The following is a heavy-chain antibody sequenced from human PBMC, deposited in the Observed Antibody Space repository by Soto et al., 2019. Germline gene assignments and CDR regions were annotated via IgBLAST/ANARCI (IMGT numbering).Heavy chain of an antibody. CDR1: GGSISNSY. CDR3: AKDSGYNYGYFRWFDP. D-gene: IGHD5-18*01. V-gene: IGHV4-59*01. J-gene: IGHJ5*02. Sequence: SATLSLTCTVSGGSISNSYWSWIRQPPGRGLEWIGHIFYSGSTNYNPALKSRVTISVDTSKSQFSLKLSSVTAADTAVYYCAKDSGYNYGYFRWFDPWGQGTLVTVSS. CDR2: IFYSGST.